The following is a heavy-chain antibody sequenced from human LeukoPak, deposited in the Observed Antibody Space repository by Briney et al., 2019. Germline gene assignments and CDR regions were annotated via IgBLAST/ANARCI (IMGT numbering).Heavy chain of an antibody. CDR3: ARGAAGTGHYYYYYGMDV. V-gene: IGHV4-4*07. Sequence: PSETLSLTCSVSGGSIGSYYWNWIRQPAGKGLEWIGRIYISGSPNYNPSLKSRVTMSVDTSKNQLTLRLSSVTAADTAVYYCARGAAGTGHYYYYYGMDVWGQGTTVTVSS. CDR1: GGSIGSYY. J-gene: IGHJ6*02. D-gene: IGHD6-13*01. CDR2: IYISGSP.